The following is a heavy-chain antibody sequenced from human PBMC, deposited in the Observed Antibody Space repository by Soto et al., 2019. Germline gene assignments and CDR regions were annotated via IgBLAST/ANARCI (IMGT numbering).Heavy chain of an antibody. CDR3: ARDFGYGMDV. CDR1: GFTFSSYA. V-gene: IGHV3-30-3*01. J-gene: IGHJ6*02. Sequence: GGSLRLSCAASGFTFSSYAMHWVRQAPGKGLEWVAVISYDGSNKYYADSVKGRFTISRDNSKNTLYLQMNSLRAEDTAVYYCARDFGYGMDVWGQGTTVTVSS. CDR2: ISYDGSNK. D-gene: IGHD3-3*01.